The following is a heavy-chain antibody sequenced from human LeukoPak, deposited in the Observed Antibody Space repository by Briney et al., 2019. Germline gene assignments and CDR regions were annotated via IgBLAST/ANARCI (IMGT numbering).Heavy chain of an antibody. Sequence: GGSLRLSCEASGFTFSSYSMNWVRQAPGKGLEWVSYISSSSSTIYYADSVKGRFTISTDNAKNSLYLQMNSRRDEDTAVYNCGRGVYYDILFSFGMDVGGQGATVTVSS. V-gene: IGHV3-48*02. J-gene: IGHJ6*02. D-gene: IGHD3-9*01. CDR3: GRGVYYDILFSFGMDV. CDR1: GFTFSSYS. CDR2: ISSSSSTI.